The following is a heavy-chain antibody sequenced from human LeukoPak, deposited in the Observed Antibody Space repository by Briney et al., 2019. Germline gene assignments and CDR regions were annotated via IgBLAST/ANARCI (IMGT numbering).Heavy chain of an antibody. CDR2: ISGSSGST. V-gene: IGHV3-23*01. CDR3: AKSRPMGYFFDY. D-gene: IGHD3-16*01. Sequence: GGSLRLSCAASGFTFSSYAMIWFRQAPGKGLEWVSAISGSSGSTYYADTVKGRFTISRDNSRNTLYLQMNSLRADDTAVYFCAKSRPMGYFFDYWGQGTLVTVSS. J-gene: IGHJ4*02. CDR1: GFTFSSYA.